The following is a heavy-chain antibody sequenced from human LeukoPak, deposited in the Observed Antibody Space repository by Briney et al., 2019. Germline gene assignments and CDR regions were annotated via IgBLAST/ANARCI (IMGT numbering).Heavy chain of an antibody. CDR2: INHSGST. CDR1: GGSISSSSYY. Sequence: PSETLSLTCTVSGGSISSSSYYWGWIRQPPGKGLEWIGEINHSGSTNYNPSLKSRVTISVGTSKNQFSLKLSSVTAADTAVYYCARGVKYSSSSDQMALQDYWGQGTLVTVSS. D-gene: IGHD6-6*01. CDR3: ARGVKYSSSSDQMALQDY. J-gene: IGHJ4*02. V-gene: IGHV4-39*07.